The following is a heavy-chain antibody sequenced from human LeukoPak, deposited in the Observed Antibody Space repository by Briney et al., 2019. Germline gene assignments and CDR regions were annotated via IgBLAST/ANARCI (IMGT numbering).Heavy chain of an antibody. J-gene: IGHJ4*02. Sequence: PSETLSLTCTVSGGSVSSSSYYWGWIRQPPGKGLEWIGNIHYSGSTYYNPSLKSRVTISVDMSKNQFSLKLSSVTAADTAMYYCARGTLYSGWSYYFDYWGQGSQVTVSS. CDR2: IHYSGST. CDR1: GGSVSSSSYY. D-gene: IGHD6-19*01. CDR3: ARGTLYSGWSYYFDY. V-gene: IGHV4-39*07.